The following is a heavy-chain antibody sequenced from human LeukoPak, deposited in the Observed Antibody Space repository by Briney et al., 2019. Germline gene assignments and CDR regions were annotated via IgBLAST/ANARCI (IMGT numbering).Heavy chain of an antibody. V-gene: IGHV1-2*06. D-gene: IGHD3-22*01. Sequence: GASVKVSCKASGYTSTGYYMHWVRQAPGQGLEWMGRINPNSGGTNYAQKFQGRVTMTRDTSISTAYMELSRLRSDDTAVYYCARPKYYYDSSGQHYYFDYWGQGTLVTVSS. CDR1: GYTSTGYY. J-gene: IGHJ4*02. CDR3: ARPKYYYDSSGQHYYFDY. CDR2: INPNSGGT.